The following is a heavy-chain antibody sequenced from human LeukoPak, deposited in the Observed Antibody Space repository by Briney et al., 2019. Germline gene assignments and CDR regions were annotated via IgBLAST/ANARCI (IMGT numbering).Heavy chain of an antibody. Sequence: GGSLRLSCAASGFTFSIYPMSWAPHAPGKGLEWVSSICGDGGGTYCADSVKGRFTISRDNSKNTLYLQMNSLRDEDTAVFYCATDRGWYFDNWGQGTLVTVAS. V-gene: IGHV3-23*01. J-gene: IGHJ4*02. D-gene: IGHD6-19*01. CDR3: ATDRGWYFDN. CDR1: GFTFSIYP. CDR2: ICGDGGGT.